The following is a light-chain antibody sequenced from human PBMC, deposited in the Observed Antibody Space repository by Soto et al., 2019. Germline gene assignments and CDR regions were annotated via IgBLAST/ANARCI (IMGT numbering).Light chain of an antibody. CDR2: DAS. CDR3: QQFEYLPLT. V-gene: IGKV1-33*01. J-gene: IGKJ4*01. CDR1: QDIRDY. Sequence: DIQMTQSPSSLSASVGDRVTITCQASQDIRDYLNWYQQKPGQAPNLLIYDASSLETGVPSRFSGGGSGTHFTVTISSLQPEDIGTYFCQQFEYLPLTFGGGTKVEI.